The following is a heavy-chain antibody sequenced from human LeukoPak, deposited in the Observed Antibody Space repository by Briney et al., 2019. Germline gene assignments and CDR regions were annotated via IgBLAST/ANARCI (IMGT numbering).Heavy chain of an antibody. CDR1: GDSVSSNSVT. CDR2: TYYRSTWYN. Sequence: QSQTLSHTCAISGDSVSSNSVTWNWIRQSPSRGLEWLGRTYYRSTWYNDYAVSVRGRITVNPDTSKNQFSLHLNSVTPEDTAVYYCARRLTQYDCFDPWGQGILVTVSS. J-gene: IGHJ5*02. D-gene: IGHD2-2*01. V-gene: IGHV6-1*01. CDR3: ARRLTQYDCFDP.